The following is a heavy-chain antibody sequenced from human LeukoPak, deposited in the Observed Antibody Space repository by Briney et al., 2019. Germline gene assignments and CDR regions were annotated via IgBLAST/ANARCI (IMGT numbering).Heavy chain of an antibody. V-gene: IGHV3-23*01. D-gene: IGHD6-19*01. CDR1: GFSFSLYA. J-gene: IGHJ4*02. Sequence: GGSLRLSCAASGFSFSLYAMNWVRQAPGKGLEWVSTIIETGASPYYADSVRGRFTVSRDSSKNLFYLQMNSLRAEDTAIYYCARRGAGSGGLDYWGQGTLVTVSS. CDR3: ARRGAGSGGLDY. CDR2: IIETGASP.